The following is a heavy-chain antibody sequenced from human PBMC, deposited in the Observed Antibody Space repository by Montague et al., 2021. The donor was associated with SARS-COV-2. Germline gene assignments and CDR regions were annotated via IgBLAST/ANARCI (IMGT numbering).Heavy chain of an antibody. V-gene: IGHV4-59*01. Sequence: SETLSLTCTVSGASISNYYWSWIRQPPGKGLVWIAYLYDSERTSYNPSLKSRITISLDTPRNQFSLKLSSMTAADTAVYYCARARGSSGLWFGEYNWFEPWGQGTLVTVSS. CDR1: GASISNYY. D-gene: IGHD3-10*01. CDR2: LYDSERT. CDR3: ARARGSSGLWFGEYNWFEP. J-gene: IGHJ5*02.